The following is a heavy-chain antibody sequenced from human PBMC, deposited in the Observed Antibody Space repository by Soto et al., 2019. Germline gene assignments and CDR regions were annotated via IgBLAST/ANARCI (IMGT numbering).Heavy chain of an antibody. CDR2: IYYSGST. CDR1: GGSISSYY. Sequence: KASETLSLTCTVSGGSISSYYWSWIRQPPGKGLEWIGYIYYSGSTNYNPSLKSRVTISVDTSKNQFSLKLSSVTAADTAVYYCARGVAGRDSSGYYPAFDIWGQGTMVTVSS. D-gene: IGHD3-22*01. J-gene: IGHJ3*02. V-gene: IGHV4-59*01. CDR3: ARGVAGRDSSGYYPAFDI.